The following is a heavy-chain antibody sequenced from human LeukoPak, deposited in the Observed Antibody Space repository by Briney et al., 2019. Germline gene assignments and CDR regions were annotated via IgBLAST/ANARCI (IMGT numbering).Heavy chain of an antibody. J-gene: IGHJ4*02. CDR3: ARVMGGFTIDY. D-gene: IGHD3-10*01. CDR2: IYTSGST. Sequence: SETLSLTCTVSGGSISSGSYYWSWIRQPAGTGLEWIGRIYTSGSTNYNPSLKSRVTISVDTSKNQFSLKLSSVTAADTAVYYCARVMGGFTIDYWGQGTLVTVSS. V-gene: IGHV4-61*02. CDR1: GGSISSGSYY.